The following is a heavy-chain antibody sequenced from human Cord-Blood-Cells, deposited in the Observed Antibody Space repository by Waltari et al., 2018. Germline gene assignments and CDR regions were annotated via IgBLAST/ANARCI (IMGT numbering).Heavy chain of an antibody. J-gene: IGHJ2*01. Sequence: EVQLVESGGGLVQPGGSLRLSCAASGFTFSSYDMHWVRQATGKGLEWVSAIGTAGEKYYPGSVKGRFTISRENAKNSLYLQMNSLRAGDTAVYYCVRGQAFDLWGRGTLVTVSS. CDR1: GFTFSSYD. CDR2: IGTAGEK. V-gene: IGHV3-13*01. CDR3: VRGQAFDL.